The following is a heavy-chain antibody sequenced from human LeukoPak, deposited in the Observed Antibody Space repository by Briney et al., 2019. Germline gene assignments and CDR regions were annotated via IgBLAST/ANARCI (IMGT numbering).Heavy chain of an antibody. D-gene: IGHD3-10*01. CDR1: GGSISSYY. J-gene: IGHJ6*03. CDR3: ARSPRSGSFPYYYYYMDV. Sequence: PSETLSLTCTVSGGSISSYYWSWIRQPAGKGLEWIGRIYTSGSTNYNPSLKSRVTMSVDTSKNQFSLKLSSVTAVDTAVYYCARSPRSGSFPYYYYYMDVWGKGTTVTISS. V-gene: IGHV4-4*07. CDR2: IYTSGST.